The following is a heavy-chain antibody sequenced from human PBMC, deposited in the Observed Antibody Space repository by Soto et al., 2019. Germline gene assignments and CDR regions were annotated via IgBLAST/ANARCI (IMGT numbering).Heavy chain of an antibody. V-gene: IGHV1-18*01. CDR3: ARVHYYYSSGYYYPPDY. D-gene: IGHD3-22*01. Sequence: QAPGQGLEWMGWISAYNGNTNYAQTLQGRVTMTTDTSTSTAYMELRSLRSDDTAVYYCARVHYYYSSGYYYPPDYWCHGTLVTVS. CDR2: ISAYNGNT. J-gene: IGHJ4*01.